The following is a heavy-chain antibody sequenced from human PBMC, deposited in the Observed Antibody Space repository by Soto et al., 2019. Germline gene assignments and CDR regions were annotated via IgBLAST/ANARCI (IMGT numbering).Heavy chain of an antibody. Sequence: EVQLVETGGGMIQPGGSLRLSCAASGFTVSNKYLSWVRQAPGKGLEWVSVIYSDGGTYYADSVKGRFTISRDNSKNTLYLQMNSLRAEDTAVYYCARDVPLDYWGQGTLVTVSS. CDR1: GFTVSNKY. CDR3: ARDVPLDY. V-gene: IGHV3-53*02. CDR2: IYSDGGT. J-gene: IGHJ4*02. D-gene: IGHD2-2*01.